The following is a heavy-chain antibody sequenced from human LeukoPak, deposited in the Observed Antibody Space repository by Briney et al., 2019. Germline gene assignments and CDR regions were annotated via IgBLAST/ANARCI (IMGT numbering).Heavy chain of an antibody. J-gene: IGHJ4*02. CDR1: GFTFSSYE. V-gene: IGHV3-48*03. CDR2: ISSSGSTI. Sequence: GGSLRLSCAASGFTFSSYEMNWVRQAPGKGLEWVSYISSSGSTIYYADSVKGRFTISRDNAKNSLYLQMNSPRAEDTAVYYCARDVAARPFDYWGQGTLVTVSS. D-gene: IGHD6-13*01. CDR3: ARDVAARPFDY.